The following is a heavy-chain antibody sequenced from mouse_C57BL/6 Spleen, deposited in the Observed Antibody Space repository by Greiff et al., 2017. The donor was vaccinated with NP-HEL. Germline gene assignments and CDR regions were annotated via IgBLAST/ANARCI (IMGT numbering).Heavy chain of an antibody. V-gene: IGHV7-1*01. D-gene: IGHD4-1*01. CDR2: SRNKANDYTT. CDR1: GFTFSDFY. CDR3: AREELGYFDY. J-gene: IGHJ2*01. Sequence: EVNVVESGGGLVQSGRSLRLSCATSGFTFSDFYMEWVRQAPGKGLEWIAASRNKANDYTTEYSASVKGRFIVSRDTSQSILYLQMNALRAEDTAIYYCAREELGYFDYWGQGTTLTVSS.